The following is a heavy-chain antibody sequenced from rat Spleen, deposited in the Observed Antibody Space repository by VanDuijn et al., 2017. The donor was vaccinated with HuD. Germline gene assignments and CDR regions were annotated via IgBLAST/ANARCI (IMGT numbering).Heavy chain of an antibody. J-gene: IGHJ4*01. Sequence: EVQLVESGGGLVQPGRSLKLSCAASGFTFSNYGMHWIRQAPTKGLEWVASISPSGVSTYYRDSAKGRFTISRDNAKSTLYLQMNSRRSEDTATYYCARHLAAISKKGSVRDAWGQGASVTVSS. D-gene: IGHD1-2*01. CDR2: ISPSGVST. CDR1: GFTFSNYG. CDR3: ARHLAAISKKGSVRDA. V-gene: IGHV5-19*01.